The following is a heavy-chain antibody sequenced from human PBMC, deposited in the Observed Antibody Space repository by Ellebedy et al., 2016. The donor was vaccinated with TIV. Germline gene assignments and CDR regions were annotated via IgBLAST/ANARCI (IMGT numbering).Heavy chain of an antibody. CDR2: ISYSGST. Sequence: MPSETLSLTCTVSGGSISPYYWSWIRQPPGKGLEWIGYISYSGSTNYNPSLKSRVTISVDTSKNQFSLRLSSVTAADTAMYYCARGDSSSSRVYYWGQGTLVTVSS. J-gene: IGHJ4*02. V-gene: IGHV4-59*01. CDR1: GGSISPYY. D-gene: IGHD6-6*01. CDR3: ARGDSSSSRVYY.